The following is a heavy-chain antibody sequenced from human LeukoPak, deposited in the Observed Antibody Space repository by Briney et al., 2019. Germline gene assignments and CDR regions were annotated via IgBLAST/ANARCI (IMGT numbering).Heavy chain of an antibody. V-gene: IGHV1-2*02. Sequence: ASVKVSCKASGYTFTGYYMHWVRQAPGQGLEWMGWINPNSGGTNYAQKFQGRVTMTRDTSISTAYMELSRLRSDDTAVYYCARDSPGIAAAGHDYWGQGTLATVSS. J-gene: IGHJ4*02. CDR2: INPNSGGT. D-gene: IGHD6-13*01. CDR3: ARDSPGIAAAGHDY. CDR1: GYTFTGYY.